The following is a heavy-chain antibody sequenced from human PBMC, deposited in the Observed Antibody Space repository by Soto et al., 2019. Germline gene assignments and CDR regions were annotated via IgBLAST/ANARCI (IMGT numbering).Heavy chain of an antibody. D-gene: IGHD3-3*01. CDR1: GGSFSGYY. Sequence: ETLSLTCAVYGGSFSGYYWSWIRQPPGKGLEWIGEINHSGSTNYNPSLKSRVTISVDTSKNQFSLKLSSVTAADTAVYYCARGLDDFYHYYGMDVWGQGTTVTVSS. CDR3: ARGLDDFYHYYGMDV. V-gene: IGHV4-34*01. J-gene: IGHJ6*02. CDR2: INHSGST.